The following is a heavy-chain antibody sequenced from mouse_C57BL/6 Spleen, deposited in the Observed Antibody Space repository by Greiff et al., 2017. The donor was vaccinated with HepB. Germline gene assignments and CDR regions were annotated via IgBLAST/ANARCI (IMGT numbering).Heavy chain of an antibody. J-gene: IGHJ1*03. CDR2: IYPGSGST. CDR3: ARDYYGSSYDWYFDV. D-gene: IGHD1-1*01. V-gene: IGHV1-55*01. Sequence: QVQLQQPGAELVKPGASVKMSCKASGYTFTSYWITWMKQRPGQGLEWIGDIYPGSGSTNYNEKFKSKATLTVDTSSSTAYMQLSSLTSEDSAVYYCARDYYGSSYDWYFDVWGTGTTVTVSS. CDR1: GYTFTSYW.